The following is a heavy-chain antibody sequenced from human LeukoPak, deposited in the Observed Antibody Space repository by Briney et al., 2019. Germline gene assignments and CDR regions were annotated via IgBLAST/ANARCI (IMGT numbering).Heavy chain of an antibody. V-gene: IGHV3-9*01. J-gene: IGHJ4*02. CDR1: GFTFDDYA. CDR3: AKDINYGDHGGLDY. Sequence: PGRSLRLSCAASGFTFDDYAMHWVRQAPGKGLEWVSGISWNSGSIGYVDSVKGRFTISRDNAKNSLYLQMNSLRAEDTALYYCAKDINYGDHGGLDYWGQGTLVTVSS. CDR2: ISWNSGSI. D-gene: IGHD4-17*01.